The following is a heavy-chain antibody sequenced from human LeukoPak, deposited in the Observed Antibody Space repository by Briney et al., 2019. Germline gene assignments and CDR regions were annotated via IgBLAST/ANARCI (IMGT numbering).Heavy chain of an antibody. J-gene: IGHJ4*02. Sequence: SETLSLTCTVSGGSISGSSYYWGWIRQPPGKGLEWIGSIYYSGSTYYNPSLKSRVTISVDTSKNQFSLKLSSVTAADTAVYYCARRGFGGTFDYWGQGTLVTVSS. V-gene: IGHV4-39*07. CDR3: ARRGFGGTFDY. CDR2: IYYSGST. D-gene: IGHD3-10*01. CDR1: GGSISGSSYY.